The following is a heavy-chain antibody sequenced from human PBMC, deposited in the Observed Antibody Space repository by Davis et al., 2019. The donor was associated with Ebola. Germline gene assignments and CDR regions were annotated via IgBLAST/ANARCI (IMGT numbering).Heavy chain of an antibody. CDR3: ARDIGEMALDY. Sequence: AASVKVSCKASEFSSTKYAMNWVRQAPGQGLEWMGWINTNTGNPTYAQGFTGRFVFSLDTSVSTAYLQITSLKADDTAVYYCARDIGEMALDYWDQGTLVTVSS. CDR1: EFSSTKYA. V-gene: IGHV7-4-1*02. D-gene: IGHD3-10*01. CDR2: INTNTGNP. J-gene: IGHJ4*02.